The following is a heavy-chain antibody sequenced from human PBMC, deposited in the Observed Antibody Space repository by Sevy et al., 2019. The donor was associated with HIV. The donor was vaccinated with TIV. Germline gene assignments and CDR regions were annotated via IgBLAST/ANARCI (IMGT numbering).Heavy chain of an antibody. V-gene: IGHV5-51*01. Sequence: GESLKISCKGSGYTFTNYWIGWVRQMPGKGLEWMGIIYPGDSDTRYSPSFQGQVTISADKSISTAYLQGSSLKASDTAMYYCARYPIVVVPAAEYYFDYWGQGTLVTVSS. D-gene: IGHD2-2*01. CDR1: GYTFTNYW. CDR2: IYPGDSDT. J-gene: IGHJ4*02. CDR3: ARYPIVVVPAAEYYFDY.